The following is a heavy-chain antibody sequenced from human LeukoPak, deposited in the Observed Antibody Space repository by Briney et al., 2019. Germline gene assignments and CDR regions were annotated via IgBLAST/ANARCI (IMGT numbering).Heavy chain of an antibody. Sequence: GGSLRLSCAASGFTFSSYGMHWVRQAPGKGLEWVAVIWYDGSNKYYADSVKGRFTISRDNSRTTLYLQMNSLRAEDTAVYYCARAGYCSGGSCYPDYYYFYGMAVWGQGTTVTASS. D-gene: IGHD2-15*01. J-gene: IGHJ6*02. CDR2: IWYDGSNK. CDR3: ARAGYCSGGSCYPDYYYFYGMAV. V-gene: IGHV3-33*08. CDR1: GFTFSSYG.